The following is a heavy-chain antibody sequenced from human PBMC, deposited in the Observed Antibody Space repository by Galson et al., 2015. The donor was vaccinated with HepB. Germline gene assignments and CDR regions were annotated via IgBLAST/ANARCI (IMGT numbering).Heavy chain of an antibody. CDR3: ARGEHAFDI. CDR2: INRSVGTT. CDR1: GGTFSSYA. Sequence: SVKVSCKASGGTFSSYAISWVRQAPGQGLEWMGVINRSVGTTNYAQKFQGRVTMTRDTSTNTVYMELSSLRSDDTAVYYCARGEHAFDIWGQGTMVTVSS. V-gene: IGHV1-46*01. J-gene: IGHJ3*02.